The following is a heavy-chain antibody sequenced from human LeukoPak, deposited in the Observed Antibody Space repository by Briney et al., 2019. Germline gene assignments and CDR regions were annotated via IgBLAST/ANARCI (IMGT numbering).Heavy chain of an antibody. CDR3: ARGTGYTPRVAFDI. D-gene: IGHD3-9*01. V-gene: IGHV4-34*01. Sequence: SETLSLTCAVYGGSFSGCYWSWIRQPPGKGLEWIGEINHSGSTNYNPSLKSRVTISVDTSKNQFSLKLSSVTAADTAVYYCARGTGYTPRVAFDIWGQGTMVTVSS. J-gene: IGHJ3*02. CDR1: GGSFSGCY. CDR2: INHSGST.